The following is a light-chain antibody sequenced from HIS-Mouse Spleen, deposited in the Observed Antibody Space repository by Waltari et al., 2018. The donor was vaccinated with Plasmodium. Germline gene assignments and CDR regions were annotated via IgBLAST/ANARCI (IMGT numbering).Light chain of an antibody. CDR1: QSVGSN. J-gene: IGKJ3*01. V-gene: IGKV3-15*01. CDR3: QQYNNWSFT. Sequence: EIVMTQSPATLSVSPGERATLPCRASQSVGSNLAWYQQKPGQAPRPPIYGASTRATGIPARFSGSGYGTEFTLNISSLQSEDCAVYYCQQYNNWSFTFGPGTKVDIK. CDR2: GAS.